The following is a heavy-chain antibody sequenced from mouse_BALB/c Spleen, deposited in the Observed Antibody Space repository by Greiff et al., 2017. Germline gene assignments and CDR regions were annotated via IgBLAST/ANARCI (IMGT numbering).Heavy chain of an antibody. Sequence: EVQVVESGGGLVQPGGSRKLSCAASGFTFSSFGMHWVRQAPEKGLEWVAYISSGSSTIYYADTVKGRFTISRDNPKNTLFLQMTSLRSEDTAMYYCAREGDGYWYFDVWGAGTTVTVSS. CDR1: GFTFSSFG. D-gene: IGHD2-3*01. J-gene: IGHJ1*01. CDR2: ISSGSSTI. V-gene: IGHV5-17*02. CDR3: AREGDGYWYFDV.